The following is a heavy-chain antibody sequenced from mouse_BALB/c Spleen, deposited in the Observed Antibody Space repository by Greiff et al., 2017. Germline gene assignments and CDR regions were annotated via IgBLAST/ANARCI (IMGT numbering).Heavy chain of an antibody. D-gene: IGHD2-4*01. V-gene: IGHV5-17*02. CDR2: ISSGSSTI. CDR1: GFTFSSFG. CDR3: ARGSYYDYDGPYFDY. Sequence: EVKLVESGGGLVQPGGSRKLSCAASGFTFSSFGMHWVRQAPEKGLEWVAYISSGSSTIYYADTVKGRFTISRDNPKNTLFLQMTSLRSEDTAMYYCARGSYYDYDGPYFDYWGQGTTLTVSS. J-gene: IGHJ2*01.